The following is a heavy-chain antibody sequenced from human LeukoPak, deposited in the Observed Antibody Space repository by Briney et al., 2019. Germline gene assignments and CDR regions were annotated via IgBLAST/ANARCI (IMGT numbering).Heavy chain of an antibody. CDR1: GFTFSGYS. J-gene: IGHJ3*02. CDR2: ISSCGGTI. CDR3: ARSRATYAFDI. Sequence: GGSLRLSCTASGFTFSGYSMNWVRQAPGKGLEWVSYISSCGGTIYYADSVKGQFTISRDNAMNSLYLQMNSLRAEDTAVYYCARSRATYAFDIWGQGTMVTVSS. V-gene: IGHV3-48*01. D-gene: IGHD5-12*01.